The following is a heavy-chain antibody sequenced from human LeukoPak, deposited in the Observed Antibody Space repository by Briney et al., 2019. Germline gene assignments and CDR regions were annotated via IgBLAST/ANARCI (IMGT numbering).Heavy chain of an antibody. J-gene: IGHJ4*02. CDR1: GGSFSGYY. D-gene: IGHD3-22*01. V-gene: IGHV4-34*01. CDR2: INHSGST. CDR3: ASANPLDSSGYYGFDY. Sequence: PSETLSLTCAVYGGSFSGYYWSWIRQPPGKGLEWIGEINHSGSTNYNPSLKSRVTISVDTSKNQFSLKLSSVTAADTAVYYCASANPLDSSGYYGFDYWGQGTLVTVSS.